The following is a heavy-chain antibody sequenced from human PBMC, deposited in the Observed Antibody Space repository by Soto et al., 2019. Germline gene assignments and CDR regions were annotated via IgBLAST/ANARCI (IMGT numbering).Heavy chain of an antibody. CDR2: IYYSGST. V-gene: IGHV4-59*01. Sequence: SETLSLTCTVSGGSISSYYWSWIRQPPGKGLEWIGYIYYSGSTNYNPSLKSRVTISVDTSKNQFSLKLSSVTAADTAVYYCARVHYYDSSGYYYYFDYWGQGTLVTVSS. J-gene: IGHJ4*02. D-gene: IGHD3-22*01. CDR1: GGSISSYY. CDR3: ARVHYYDSSGYYYYFDY.